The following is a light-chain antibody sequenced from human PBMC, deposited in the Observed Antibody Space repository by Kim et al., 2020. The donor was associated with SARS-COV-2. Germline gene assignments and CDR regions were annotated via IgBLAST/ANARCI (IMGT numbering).Light chain of an antibody. CDR3: QAWDSSTAV. V-gene: IGLV3-1*01. CDR1: KLGDKY. CDR2: QDS. Sequence: VSPGQTASITCSGDKLGDKYACWYQQKPGQSPVLVIYQDSKRPSGIPERFSGSNSGNTATLTIGGTQAMDEADYYCQAWDSSTAVFGGGTQLTVL. J-gene: IGLJ3*02.